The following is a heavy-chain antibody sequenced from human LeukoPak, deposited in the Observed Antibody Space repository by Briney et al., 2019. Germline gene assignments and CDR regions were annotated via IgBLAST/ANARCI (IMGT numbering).Heavy chain of an antibody. D-gene: IGHD3-22*01. CDR1: GGSISSSSYY. CDR2: IYYSGST. J-gene: IGHJ4*02. CDR3: ARGGRGYYDSSGSFDY. Sequence: PSETLSLTCTVSGGSISSSSYYWGWIRQPPGKGLEWIGSIYYSGSTNYNPSLKSRVTISVDTSKNQFSLKLSSVTAADTAVYYCARGGRGYYDSSGSFDYWGQGTLVTVSS. V-gene: IGHV4-39*07.